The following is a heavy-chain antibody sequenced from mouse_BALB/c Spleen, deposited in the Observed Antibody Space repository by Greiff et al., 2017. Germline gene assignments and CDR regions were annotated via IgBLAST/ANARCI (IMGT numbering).Heavy chain of an antibody. CDR3: ARGLRLFAY. Sequence: DVMLVESGGGLVKPGGSLKLSCAASGFAFSSYDMSWVRQTPEKRLEWVAYISSGGGSTYYPDTVKGRFTISRDNAKNTLYLQMSSLKSEDTAMYYCARGLRLFAYWGQGTLVTVSA. CDR2: ISSGGGST. J-gene: IGHJ3*01. D-gene: IGHD2-4*01. CDR1: GFAFSSYD. V-gene: IGHV5-12-1*01.